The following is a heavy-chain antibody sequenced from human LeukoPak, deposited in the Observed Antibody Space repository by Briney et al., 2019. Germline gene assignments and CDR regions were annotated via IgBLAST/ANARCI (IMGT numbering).Heavy chain of an antibody. CDR3: ARDKYDILTGSPWYFDL. CDR1: GYTFTGYY. J-gene: IGHJ2*01. D-gene: IGHD3-9*01. Sequence: ASVKVSCKASGYTFTGYYMHWVRQAPGQGLEWMGWINPNSGGTNYAQTLQGRVTMTRDTSISTAYMELSRLRSDDTAVYYCARDKYDILTGSPWYFDLWGRGTLVTVSS. CDR2: INPNSGGT. V-gene: IGHV1-2*02.